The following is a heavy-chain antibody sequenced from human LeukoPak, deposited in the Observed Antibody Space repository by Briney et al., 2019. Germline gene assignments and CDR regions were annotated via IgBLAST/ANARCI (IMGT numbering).Heavy chain of an antibody. Sequence: GGSLRLSCAVSGFIFRNAWMSWVRQAPGKGLEWVSSISSSSSYIYYADSVKGRFTIPRDNAKNSLYLQMNSLRAEDTAVYYCARLSIYCSGGSCYGPNFDYWGQGTLATVSS. J-gene: IGHJ4*02. CDR1: GFIFRNAW. D-gene: IGHD2-15*01. CDR3: ARLSIYCSGGSCYGPNFDY. V-gene: IGHV3-21*01. CDR2: ISSSSSYI.